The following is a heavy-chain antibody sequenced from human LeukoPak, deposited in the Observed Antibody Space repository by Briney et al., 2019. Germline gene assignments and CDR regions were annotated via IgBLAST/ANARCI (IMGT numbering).Heavy chain of an antibody. J-gene: IGHJ6*03. CDR3: ARAALGWHDYYYYYMDV. V-gene: IGHV4-34*01. CDR2: INHSGST. D-gene: IGHD2-15*01. Sequence: PSETLSLTCAVYGGSFSGYYWSWIRQPPGKGLEGIGEINHSGSTNYNPSLKSRVTISVDTSKNQFSLKLSSVTAADTAVYYCARAALGWHDYYYYYMDVWGKGTTVTVSS. CDR1: GGSFSGYY.